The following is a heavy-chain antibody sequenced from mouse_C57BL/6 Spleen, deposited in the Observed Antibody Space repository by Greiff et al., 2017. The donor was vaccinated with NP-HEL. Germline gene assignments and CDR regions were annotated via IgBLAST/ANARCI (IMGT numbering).Heavy chain of an antibody. V-gene: IGHV14-2*01. J-gene: IGHJ1*03. CDR2: IDPEDGET. CDR1: GFTIKDYY. CDR3: ASFEGYGSSYWDGDV. D-gene: IGHD1-1*01. Sequence: VQLQQSGASLVPPGASFPFSCPASGFTIKDYYMHWVKQRTEQGLEWIGRIDPEDGETKYAPKFQGKATITADTSSNTAYLQLSSLTSEDTAVYDCASFEGYGSSYWDGDVGGTGTTGT.